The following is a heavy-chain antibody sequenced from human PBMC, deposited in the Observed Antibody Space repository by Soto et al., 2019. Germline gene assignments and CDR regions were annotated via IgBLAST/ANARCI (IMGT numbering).Heavy chain of an antibody. CDR2: SRNKANSYTT. V-gene: IGHV3-72*01. J-gene: IGHJ4*02. D-gene: IGHD2-8*02. CDR1: GFTLSDHY. CDR3: VRASRVASGGNYPDY. Sequence: EVQLVESGGGLVQPGGSLRLSCAASGFTLSDHYMDWVRQAPGKGLEWLEWIGRSRNKANSYTTEYAASVKGRFSISRDDSKNSLYLQMNSLKTEDTAVYYCVRASRVASGGNYPDYWGQGTLVTVSS.